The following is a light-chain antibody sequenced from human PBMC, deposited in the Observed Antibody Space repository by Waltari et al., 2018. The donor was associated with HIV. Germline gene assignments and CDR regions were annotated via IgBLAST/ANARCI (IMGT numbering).Light chain of an antibody. CDR2: GAS. CDR3: QQYVGSLLT. J-gene: IGKJ3*01. Sequence: WPRSPATLSLSPGERATHSCRASQSVTNNYLAWYQQRPGQAPRLLIYGASRRATGIPDRFSGSGSGTDFTLTISRLEPEDFAVYYCQQYVGSLLTFGPGTKVDIK. V-gene: IGKV3-20*01. CDR1: QSVTNNY.